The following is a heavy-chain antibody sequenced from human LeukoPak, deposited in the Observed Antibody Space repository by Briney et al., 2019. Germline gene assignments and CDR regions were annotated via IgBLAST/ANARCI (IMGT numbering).Heavy chain of an antibody. Sequence: GGSLRLSCAASGFTISSYWMSWVRQAPGKGLEWVANIKQDGSEKYYVDSVKGRFTISRDNANNSLYLQMNSLRAEDTAVYYCAQFVTVTTPFSDFDYWGQGTLVTVSS. CDR1: GFTISSYW. J-gene: IGHJ4*02. CDR3: AQFVTVTTPFSDFDY. V-gene: IGHV3-7*02. CDR2: IKQDGSEK. D-gene: IGHD4-17*01.